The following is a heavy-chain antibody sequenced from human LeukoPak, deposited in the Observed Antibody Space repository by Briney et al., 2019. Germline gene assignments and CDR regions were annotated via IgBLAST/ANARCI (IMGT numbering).Heavy chain of an antibody. Sequence: SETLSLTCSVSGGSISGWYWSWIRQPPGKGLEWIGHIYSSGSTNYNPSLESRVTISIDTSKNQFSLQLSSVTAADTAVYYCARRRTGTTFFGYWGQGTLVTVSS. V-gene: IGHV4-59*08. J-gene: IGHJ4*02. CDR1: GGSISGWY. CDR2: IYSSGST. CDR3: ARRRTGTTFFGY. D-gene: IGHD1-1*01.